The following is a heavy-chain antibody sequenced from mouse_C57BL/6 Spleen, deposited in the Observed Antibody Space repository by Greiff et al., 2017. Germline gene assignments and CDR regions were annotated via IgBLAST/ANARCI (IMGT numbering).Heavy chain of an antibody. CDR2: IHPNSGST. J-gene: IGHJ4*01. CDR1: GYTFTSYW. D-gene: IGHD2-4*01. Sequence: VQLQQPGAELVKPGASVKLSCKASGYTFTSYWMHWVKQRPGQGLEWIGMIHPNSGSTNYNEKFKSKATLTVDKSSSTAYMQLSGLTSEDSAVYYCARSGYDYDMDYWGQGTSVTVAS. V-gene: IGHV1-64*01. CDR3: ARSGYDYDMDY.